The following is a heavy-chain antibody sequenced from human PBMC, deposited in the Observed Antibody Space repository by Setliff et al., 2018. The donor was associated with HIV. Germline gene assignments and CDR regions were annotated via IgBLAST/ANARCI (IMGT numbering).Heavy chain of an antibody. J-gene: IGHJ4*02. CDR3: ARVTSAFFFLGAFDS. CDR1: GGSFSGYY. CDR2: INHSGST. D-gene: IGHD3-16*01. V-gene: IGHV4-34*01. Sequence: PSETLSLTCAVYGGSFSGYYWNWIRQPPGKGLEWIGEINHSGSTNYNPSLMSRVTTSVDTSKNQFSLKLRSVTAADTAVYYCARVTSAFFFLGAFDSWGPGTLVTVS.